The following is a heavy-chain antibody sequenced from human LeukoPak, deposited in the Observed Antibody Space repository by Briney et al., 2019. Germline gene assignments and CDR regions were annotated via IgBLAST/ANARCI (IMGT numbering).Heavy chain of an antibody. D-gene: IGHD6-19*01. CDR2: ISSSGSAS. J-gene: IGHJ4*02. Sequence: PGGSLRLSCVASGFTLSSYAMNWVRQAPGKGLEWVSGISSSGSASYYADSVKGRFTISRDNSRNTLYLQMNNLSADDTAVYYCTKARYSNAWDYSDYWGQGTLVTVSS. CDR3: TKARYSNAWDYSDY. V-gene: IGHV3-23*01. CDR1: GFTLSSYA.